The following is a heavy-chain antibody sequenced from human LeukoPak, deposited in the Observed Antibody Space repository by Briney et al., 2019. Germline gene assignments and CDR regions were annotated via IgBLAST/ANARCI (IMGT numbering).Heavy chain of an antibody. CDR3: ARAITGPVDY. D-gene: IGHD3-10*01. CDR2: INHSGST. V-gene: IGHV4-34*01. Sequence: SETLSLTCAVYGGSFSGYYWSWTRQPPGKGLEWIGEINHSGSTNYNPSLKSRVTISVDTSKNQSSLKLSSVTAADTAVYYCARAITGPVDYWGQGTLVTVSS. CDR1: GGSFSGYY. J-gene: IGHJ4*02.